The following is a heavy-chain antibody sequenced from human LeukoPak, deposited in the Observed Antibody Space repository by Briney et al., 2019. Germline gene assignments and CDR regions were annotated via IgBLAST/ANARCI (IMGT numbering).Heavy chain of an antibody. V-gene: IGHV1-18*01. Sequence: ASVKVSCKASGYTFTSYGISWVRQAPGRGLEWMGWISAYNGNTNYAQKLQGRVTMTTDTSTSTAYMELRSLRSDDTAVYYCASIVDTAMAYDYWGQGTLVTVSS. D-gene: IGHD5-18*01. CDR1: GYTFTSYG. CDR2: ISAYNGNT. CDR3: ASIVDTAMAYDY. J-gene: IGHJ4*02.